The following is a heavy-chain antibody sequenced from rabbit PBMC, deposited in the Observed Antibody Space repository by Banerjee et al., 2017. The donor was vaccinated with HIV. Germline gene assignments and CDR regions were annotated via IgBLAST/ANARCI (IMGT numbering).Heavy chain of an antibody. CDR2: IAAGDPNI. D-gene: IGHD2-1*01. J-gene: IGHJ4*01. CDR1: GFSFSSSYW. V-gene: IGHV1S40*01. CDR3: ARSYDDHVVYFNL. Sequence: QSLEESGGDLVKPGASLTLTCTASGFSFSSSYWICWVRQAPGKGLEWIACIAAGDPNIYYANWAKDRFTISKASSTTVTLQMTSLTAADTATYFCARSYDDHVVYFNLWGPGTLVTVS.